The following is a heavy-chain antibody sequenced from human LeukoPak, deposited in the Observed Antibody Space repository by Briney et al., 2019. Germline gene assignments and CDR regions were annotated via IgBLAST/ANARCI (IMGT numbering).Heavy chain of an antibody. J-gene: IGHJ4*02. D-gene: IGHD2-8*01. CDR2: IRSKANTYAT. CDR1: GFTFSGSA. Sequence: GGSLRLSCAASGFTFSGSAMLWVRQASGKGLEWVGRIRSKANTYATAYAAPVKGRFIISRDDSKNTAYLQMNSLKTEDTAVYYCTRPYPNPSYWGQGTLVTVSS. CDR3: TRPYPNPSY. V-gene: IGHV3-73*01.